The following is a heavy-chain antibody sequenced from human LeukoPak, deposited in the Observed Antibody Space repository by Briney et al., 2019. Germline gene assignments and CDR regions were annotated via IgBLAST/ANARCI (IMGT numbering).Heavy chain of an antibody. Sequence: GGSLRLSCAAAGFTFSDYYMSWIRQAPGKGLEWISYISSSGSTIYYADSVKGRFTISRDNAKNSLYLQMNSLRAEDTAVYYCARTGNTMMTLDYWGQGTLVTVSS. J-gene: IGHJ4*02. V-gene: IGHV3-11*01. CDR2: ISSSGSTI. CDR3: ARTGNTMMTLDY. D-gene: IGHD3-22*01. CDR1: GFTFSDYY.